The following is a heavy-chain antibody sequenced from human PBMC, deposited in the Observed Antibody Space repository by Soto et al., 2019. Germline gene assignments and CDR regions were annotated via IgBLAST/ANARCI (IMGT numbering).Heavy chain of an antibody. J-gene: IGHJ6*02. V-gene: IGHV2-5*01. CDR2: IYWNDDK. D-gene: IGHD2-21*02. CDR3: THSRCGGDCLQSYSSHYYYGMDV. Sequence: QITLMESGPTLVKPTQTLTLTCTFSGVSLSTGGVGVGWIRQPPGKALEWLALIYWNDDKRYSPALRIRLTLTEDTSKKPVVLTMTNMDPVDTATYYCTHSRCGGDCLQSYSSHYYYGMDVWGQGTTVTVSS. CDR1: GVSLSTGGVG.